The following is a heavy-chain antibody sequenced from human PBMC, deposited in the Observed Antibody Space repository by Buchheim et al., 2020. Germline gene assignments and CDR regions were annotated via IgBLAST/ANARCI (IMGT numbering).Heavy chain of an antibody. V-gene: IGHV3-23*01. J-gene: IGHJ6*02. CDR3: VKDRPCGNCSPMDV. CDR2: IGRDSTST. Sequence: EVQLLESGGGLIQPGGSLRLSCGASGFSFSDYSMSWARQGPGKRLEWVAGIGRDSTSTYYADSVKGRFTLSRDNPNNWVYLQMSRLRVEDTAIYYCVKDRPCGNCSPMDVWGQGTT. CDR1: GFSFSDYS. D-gene: IGHD1-1*01.